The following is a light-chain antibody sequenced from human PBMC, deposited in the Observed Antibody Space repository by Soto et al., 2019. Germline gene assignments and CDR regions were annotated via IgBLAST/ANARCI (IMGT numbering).Light chain of an antibody. CDR2: GNS. V-gene: IGLV1-40*01. CDR1: SSNSGAGYD. Sequence: QSVLTQPPSASGAPGQRVTISWTGSSSNSGAGYDVHWYQQLPGTAPKLLTYGNSNRPTGVPDRFSGSKSGTSDSLAITGLQAEDAADYCCQSYDSSLSGSVFGGGTQLTVL. CDR3: QSYDSSLSGSV. J-gene: IGLJ3*02.